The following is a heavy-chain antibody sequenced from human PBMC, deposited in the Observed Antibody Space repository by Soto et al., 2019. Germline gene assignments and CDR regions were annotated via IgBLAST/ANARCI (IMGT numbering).Heavy chain of an antibody. CDR3: ASTMYYDILTGYYPIFDY. J-gene: IGHJ4*02. CDR2: IYYSGST. V-gene: IGHV4-61*01. CDR1: GGSVSSGSYY. Sequence: SSETLSLTCTVSGGSVSSGSYYWSWIRQPPRKGLEWIGYIYYSGSTNYNPSLKSRVTISVDTSKNQFSLKLSSVTAADTAVYYCASTMYYDILTGYYPIFDYWGQGTLVTVSS. D-gene: IGHD3-9*01.